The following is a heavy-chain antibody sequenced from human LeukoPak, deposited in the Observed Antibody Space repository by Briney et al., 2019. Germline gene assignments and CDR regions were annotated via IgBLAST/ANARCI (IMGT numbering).Heavy chain of an antibody. CDR2: SNESGST. CDR3: ATSSGRYVGLYDY. CDR1: NGSFSGYY. J-gene: IGHJ4*02. V-gene: IGHV4-34*01. Sequence: PSETLSLTCSVYNGSFSGYYWSWIRQPPGKGLEWIGESNESGSTNHNPSLKSRVTISVDTSKDQFSLRLTSVTAADTAVYYCATSSGRYVGLYDYWGQGTLVTVSS. D-gene: IGHD3-16*01.